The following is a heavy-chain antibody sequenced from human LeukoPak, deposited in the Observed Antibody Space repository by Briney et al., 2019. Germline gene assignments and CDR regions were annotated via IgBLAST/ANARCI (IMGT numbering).Heavy chain of an antibody. CDR2: IYTSGST. D-gene: IGHD6-19*01. J-gene: IGHJ6*03. CDR3: ARGPAVAGYYYYYYMDV. Sequence: PSETLSLTCTVSGGSISSYYWSWIRQPAGKGLEWIGRIYTSGSTNYNPSLKSRVTMSVDTYKNQFSLKLSSVTDADTAVYYCARGPAVAGYYYYYYMDVWGKGTTVTVS. CDR1: GGSISSYY. V-gene: IGHV4-4*07.